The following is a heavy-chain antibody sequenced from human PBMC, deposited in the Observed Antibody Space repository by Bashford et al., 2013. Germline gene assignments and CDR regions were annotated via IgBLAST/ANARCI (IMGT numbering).Heavy chain of an antibody. CDR1: GGSIRVDFYY. V-gene: IGHV4-31*03. J-gene: IGHJ3*02. CDR3: ARDRGSSWARDAFDI. CDR2: IYYTGST. D-gene: IGHD6-13*01. Sequence: SETLSLTCTVSGGSIRVDFYYWTWIRQHPGKGLEWIGYIYYTGSTYYNPSLTSRTTISVDTPKNQFSLKLSSVTAADTAVYYCARDRGSSWARDAFDIWGQGTMVTVSS.